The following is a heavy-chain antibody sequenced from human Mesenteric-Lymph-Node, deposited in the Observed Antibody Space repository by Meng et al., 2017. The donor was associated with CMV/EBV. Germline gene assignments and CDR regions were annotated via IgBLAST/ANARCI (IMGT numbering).Heavy chain of an antibody. D-gene: IGHD6-6*01. V-gene: IGHV4-39*01. CDR1: GGPISSSTGY. J-gene: IGHJ4*02. Sequence: AGGPISSSTGYWGWIRQPPGKGLEWIGGMYFGGGTYYNPSLKSRVTISVDSSKNQFSLKVTSVTAADTAVYYCARPTGGSSSPWDHWGQGTLVTVSS. CDR2: MYFGGGT. CDR3: ARPTGGSSSPWDH.